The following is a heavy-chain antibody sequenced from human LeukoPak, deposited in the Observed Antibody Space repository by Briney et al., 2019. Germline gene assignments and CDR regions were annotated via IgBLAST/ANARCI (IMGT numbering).Heavy chain of an antibody. Sequence: SETLSLTCAVYGGSFSGYYWSWIRQPPGKGLEWIGEINHSGSTNYNPSLKSRVTISVDTSKNQFSLKLSSVTAADTAVYYCARVWGYSGSWYPASWAQGPLVTVSS. V-gene: IGHV4-34*01. CDR2: INHSGST. CDR1: GGSFSGYY. J-gene: IGHJ4*02. CDR3: ARVWGYSGSWYPAS. D-gene: IGHD6-13*01.